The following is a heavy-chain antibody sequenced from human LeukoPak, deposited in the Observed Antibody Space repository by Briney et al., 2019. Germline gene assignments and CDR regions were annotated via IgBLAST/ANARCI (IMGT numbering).Heavy chain of an antibody. CDR3: ARRPRDSSGYYLGAFHA. CDR2: IGASGADT. D-gene: IGHD3-22*01. CDR1: GFTFGSYA. J-gene: IGHJ3*01. V-gene: IGHV3-23*01. Sequence: GGSLRLSCAASGFTFGSYAMTWVRQAPGKGLDWVSVIGASGADTYYADSVKGRFTISRDNAKNTLYLHMRSLRVEDTAVYFCARRPRDSSGYYLGAFHAWGQGTTVTVSS.